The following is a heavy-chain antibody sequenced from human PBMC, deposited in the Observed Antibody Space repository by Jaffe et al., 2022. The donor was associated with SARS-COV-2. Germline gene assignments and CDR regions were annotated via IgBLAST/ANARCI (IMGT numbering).Heavy chain of an antibody. Sequence: QVQLQESGPKLVEPSQTLSLTCTVSGGSIGSGTYYWSWIRQPAGKGLEWIGRVYTSGYTNYNPSLESRVTISLDKSKNQFSLKLSSVTAADTAVYYCARDYYVFWSAPWGYWGQGTPVTVSS. CDR1: GGSIGSGTYY. CDR3: ARDYYVFWSAPWGY. J-gene: IGHJ4*02. D-gene: IGHD3-3*01. CDR2: VYTSGYT. V-gene: IGHV4-61*02.